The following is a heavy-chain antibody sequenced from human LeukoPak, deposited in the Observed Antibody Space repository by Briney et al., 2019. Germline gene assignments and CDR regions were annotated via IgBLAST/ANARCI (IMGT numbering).Heavy chain of an antibody. CDR2: INYSGST. J-gene: IGHJ5*02. D-gene: IGHD6-19*01. V-gene: IGHV4-59*01. CDR1: GGSISSYY. Sequence: PSETLSLTCTVSGGSISSYYWSWIRQPPGKGLEWLGYINYSGSTKYNPSLKSRVSISVDTSKNQFSLKLSSATAADTAVYYCASSKTNGDSIGWDAWFDPWGQGALVTVSS. CDR3: ASSKTNGDSIGWDAWFDP.